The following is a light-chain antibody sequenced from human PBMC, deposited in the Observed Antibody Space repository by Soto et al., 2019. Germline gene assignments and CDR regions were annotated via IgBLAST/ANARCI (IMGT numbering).Light chain of an antibody. CDR2: DVS. J-gene: IGLJ1*01. Sequence: QSALTQPASVSGSPGQSIAISFTGTSSDVGAYNYVSWYQQHPGKAPKLMIYDVSNRPSGVSDRFSGSKSGNTASLTISGLQAEDEADYYCSSYTTSDTYVFGSGTKLTVL. V-gene: IGLV2-14*01. CDR3: SSYTTSDTYV. CDR1: SSDVGAYNY.